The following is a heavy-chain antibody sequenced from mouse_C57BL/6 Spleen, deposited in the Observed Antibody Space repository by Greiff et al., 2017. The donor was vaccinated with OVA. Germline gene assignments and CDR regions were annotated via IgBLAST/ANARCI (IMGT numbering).Heavy chain of an antibody. CDR1: GYTFTSSW. D-gene: IGHD1-1*01. Sequence: VQLQQPGTELVKPGASVKLSCKASGYTFTSSWMHWVKQRPGQGLEWIGNINPSNGGTNYNEKFKSKATLTVDKSSSTAYMQLSSLTSEDSAVYYCARQDYGSSYNFDYWGQGTTLTVSS. CDR3: ARQDYGSSYNFDY. CDR2: INPSNGGT. J-gene: IGHJ2*01. V-gene: IGHV1-53*01.